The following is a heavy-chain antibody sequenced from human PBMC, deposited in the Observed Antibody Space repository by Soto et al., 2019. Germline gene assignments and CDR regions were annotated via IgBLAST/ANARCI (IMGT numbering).Heavy chain of an antibody. J-gene: IGHJ6*03. CDR3: ARSYGSGSHYYMDV. CDR2: IYYSGST. V-gene: IGHV4-59*01. CDR1: GGSISSYY. D-gene: IGHD3-10*01. Sequence: ETLSLTCTVSGGSISSYYWSWIRQPPGKGLEWIGYIYYSGSTNYNPSLKSRVTISVDTSKNQFSLKLSSVTAADTAVYYCARSYGSGSHYYMDVWGKGTTVTVSS.